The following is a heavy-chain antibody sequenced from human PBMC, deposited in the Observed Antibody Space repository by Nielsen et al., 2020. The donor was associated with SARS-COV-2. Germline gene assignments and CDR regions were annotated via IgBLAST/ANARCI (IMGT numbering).Heavy chain of an antibody. J-gene: IGHJ5*02. CDR3: ARSSIAARYNWFDP. CDR2: ISYDGTNK. D-gene: IGHD6-6*01. CDR1: GFTFSSYT. Sequence: GESLKISCAASGFTFSSYTMHWVRQAPGKGLEWVAVISYDGTNKYYADSVKGRFTISRDNSKNTLYLQMNSLRAEDTAVYYCARSSIAARYNWFDPWGQGTLVTVSS. V-gene: IGHV3-30-3*01.